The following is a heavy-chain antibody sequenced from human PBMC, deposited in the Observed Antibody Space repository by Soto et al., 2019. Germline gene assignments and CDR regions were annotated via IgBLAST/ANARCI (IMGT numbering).Heavy chain of an antibody. D-gene: IGHD6-13*01. CDR3: ARDEGIAAPLDYYYYGMDV. V-gene: IGHV1-69*13. J-gene: IGHJ6*02. Sequence: ASVKVSCKASGGTFSSYAISWVRQAPGQGLEWMGGIIPIFGTANYAQKFQGRVTITADESTSTAYMELSSLRSEDTAVYYCARDEGIAAPLDYYYYGMDVWGQGTTVTVSS. CDR1: GGTFSSYA. CDR2: IIPIFGTA.